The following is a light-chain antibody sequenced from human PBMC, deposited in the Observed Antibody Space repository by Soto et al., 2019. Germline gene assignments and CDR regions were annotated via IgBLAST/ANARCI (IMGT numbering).Light chain of an antibody. J-gene: IGLJ3*02. CDR1: SSDVGGYNY. V-gene: IGLV2-8*01. Sequence: QSVLTQPPSASGSPGQSVTISCTGTSSDVGGYNYVSWYQQHPGKAPKLMIYEVSERPSGVPDRFSGSKSGNTASLTVSGLRAEDEADYCCSSYAGSNNLVFGGGTKVTVL. CDR2: EVS. CDR3: SSYAGSNNLV.